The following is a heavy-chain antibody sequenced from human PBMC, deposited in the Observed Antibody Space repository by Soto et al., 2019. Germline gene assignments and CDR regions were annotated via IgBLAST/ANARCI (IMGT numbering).Heavy chain of an antibody. V-gene: IGHV4-59*01. D-gene: IGHD2-21*02. J-gene: IGHJ6*02. CDR3: ARDLWGYCGTDCYPLDV. CDR2: MYNTGST. CDR1: GGSIRRYY. Sequence: QVQLQESGPGLVKPSETLSLTCTVSGGSIRRYYWSWIRQPQGKGLEWIGYMYNTGSTVYNPSFKRRVTLSVDTSKNQFSLKLNSVTPADTAVYYCARDLWGYCGTDCYPLDVWGQGTTVTVAS.